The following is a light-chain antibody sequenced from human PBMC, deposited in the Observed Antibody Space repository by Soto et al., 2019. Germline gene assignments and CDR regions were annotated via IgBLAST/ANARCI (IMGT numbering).Light chain of an antibody. Sequence: QSALTQPLSASGTSGQRVTISCSGSSPKIGSNYVYWYQQLPGTAPKLLIYRNNQRPSGVPDRFSGSKSGTSASLAIGGLRSEDEADYYCAAWDDSLSGLYVFGTGT. J-gene: IGLJ1*01. V-gene: IGLV1-47*01. CDR1: SPKIGSNY. CDR2: RNN. CDR3: AAWDDSLSGLYV.